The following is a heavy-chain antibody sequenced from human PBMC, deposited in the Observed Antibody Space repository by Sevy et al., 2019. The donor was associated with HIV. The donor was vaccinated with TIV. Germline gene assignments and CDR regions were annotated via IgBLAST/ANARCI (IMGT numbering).Heavy chain of an antibody. Sequence: GGSLRLSCAVYGFSFDDYAMHWVRQVPGKGLEWVAGISWNSAFIGYADSVKGRYTISRDNAKNSLYLQINSLIPEDTALYYCVKDGGSGSGPSAEYFHHWGQGTLVTVS. CDR3: VKDGGSGSGPSAEYFHH. J-gene: IGHJ1*01. V-gene: IGHV3-9*01. CDR2: ISWNSAFI. CDR1: GFSFDDYA. D-gene: IGHD6-19*01.